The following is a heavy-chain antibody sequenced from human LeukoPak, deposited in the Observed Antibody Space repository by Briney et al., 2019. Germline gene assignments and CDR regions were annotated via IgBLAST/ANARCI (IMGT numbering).Heavy chain of an antibody. Sequence: SETLSLTCAVSGGSISSGGYYWSWIRQHPGKGLEWIGYIYYSGSTYYNPSLKSRVTISVDTSKNQFSLKLSSVTAADTAVYYCARGYDFWSGYVPYNWFDPWGQGTLVTVSS. D-gene: IGHD3-3*01. CDR1: GGSISSGGYY. CDR3: ARGYDFWSGYVPYNWFDP. J-gene: IGHJ5*02. CDR2: IYYSGST. V-gene: IGHV4-31*11.